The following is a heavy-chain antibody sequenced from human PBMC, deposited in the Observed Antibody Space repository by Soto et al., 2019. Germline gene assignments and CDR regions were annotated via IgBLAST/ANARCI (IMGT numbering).Heavy chain of an antibody. V-gene: IGHV4-39*01. CDR3: ARHIGDYICGSYRLDAFDI. Sequence: QLQLQESGPGLVKPSETLSLTCTVSGGSISSSSYYWGWIRQPPGKGLEWIGSIYYSGSTYYNPSLKSRVTISVDTSKTQFSLKLSSVTAADTAVYYCARHIGDYICGSYRLDAFDIWGQGTMVTVSS. CDR1: GGSISSSSYY. J-gene: IGHJ3*02. D-gene: IGHD3-16*02. CDR2: IYYSGST.